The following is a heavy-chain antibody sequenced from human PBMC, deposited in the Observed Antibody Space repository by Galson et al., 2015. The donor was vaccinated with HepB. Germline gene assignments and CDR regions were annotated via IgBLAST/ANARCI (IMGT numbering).Heavy chain of an antibody. Sequence: LRLSCAASGFTFSDYYMSWIRQAPGKGLEWVSYISSSSSYTNYADSVKGRFTISRDNAKNSLYLQMNSLRAEDTAVYYCARASGRYCSGGSCYSDYWGQGTLVTVSS. CDR3: ARASGRYCSGGSCYSDY. V-gene: IGHV3-11*06. CDR1: GFTFSDYY. CDR2: ISSSSSYT. D-gene: IGHD2-15*01. J-gene: IGHJ4*02.